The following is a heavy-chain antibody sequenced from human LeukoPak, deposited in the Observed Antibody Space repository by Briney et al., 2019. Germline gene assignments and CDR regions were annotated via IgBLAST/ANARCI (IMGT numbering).Heavy chain of an antibody. CDR3: ARSAAGHQYYFDY. Sequence: SETLSLTCTISNGSISDDYWSWIRQPSGKGLEWIGYIYYSGSTNYSPSLRSRVTISVDRSKNQVSLILSSLTAADTAIYYCARSAAGHQYYFDYWGRGTLVTVSS. V-gene: IGHV4-59*01. CDR2: IYYSGST. CDR1: NGSISDDY. J-gene: IGHJ4*02. D-gene: IGHD2-2*01.